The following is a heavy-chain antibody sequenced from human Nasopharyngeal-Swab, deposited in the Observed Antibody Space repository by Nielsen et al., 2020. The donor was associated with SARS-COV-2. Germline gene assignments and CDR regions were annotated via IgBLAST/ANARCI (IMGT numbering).Heavy chain of an antibody. Sequence: GESLKISRAASGFTFSSYAMHWVRQAPGKGLEWVAVISYDGSNKYYADSVKGRFTISRDNSKNTLYLQMNSLRAEDTAVYYCARDDSADYWGQGTLVTVSS. J-gene: IGHJ4*02. CDR1: GFTFSSYA. CDR2: ISYDGSNK. D-gene: IGHD2-15*01. V-gene: IGHV3-30-3*01. CDR3: ARDDSADY.